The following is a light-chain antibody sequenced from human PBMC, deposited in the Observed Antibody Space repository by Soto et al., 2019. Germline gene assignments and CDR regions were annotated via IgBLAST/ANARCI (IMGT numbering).Light chain of an antibody. V-gene: IGLV2-11*01. CDR3: CSFAGSYTFWV. J-gene: IGLJ3*02. Sequence: QSALTQLRSVSGSPGQSVTISCTGTSSDVGDYNYVSWYQQYPGKAPKLVIYDVSKRPSGVPDRFSGSKSGNTASLTISGLQAEDEADYYCCSFAGSYTFWVFGGGTQLTVL. CDR1: SSDVGDYNY. CDR2: DVS.